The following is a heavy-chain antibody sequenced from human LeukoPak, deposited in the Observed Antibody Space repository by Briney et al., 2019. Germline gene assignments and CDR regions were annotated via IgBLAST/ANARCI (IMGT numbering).Heavy chain of an antibody. V-gene: IGHV1-18*01. CDR2: ISAYNGNT. CDR1: GYTFTSYG. CDR3: ARDTAVYAIGLVLAYFDY. Sequence: ASVKVSCKASGYTFTSYGISWVRQAPGQGLEWMGWISAYNGNTNYAQKLQGRVTMTTDTSTSTAYMELRSLRSDDTAVYYCARDTAVYAIGLVLAYFDYWGQGTLVTVSS. J-gene: IGHJ4*02. D-gene: IGHD2-8*01.